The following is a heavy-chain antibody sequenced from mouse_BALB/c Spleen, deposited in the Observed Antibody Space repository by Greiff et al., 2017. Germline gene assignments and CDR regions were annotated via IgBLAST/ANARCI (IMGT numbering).Heavy chain of an antibody. Sequence: VQLQQSGAELVKPGASVKLSCTASGFNIKDTYMHWVKQRPEQGLEWIGRIDPANGNTKYDPKLQGKATITADTSSNTAYLQLSSLTSEDTAVYYCARTIYYDYDGFAYWGQGTLVTVSA. V-gene: IGHV14-3*02. CDR3: ARTIYYDYDGFAY. D-gene: IGHD2-4*01. J-gene: IGHJ3*01. CDR2: IDPANGNT. CDR1: GFNIKDTY.